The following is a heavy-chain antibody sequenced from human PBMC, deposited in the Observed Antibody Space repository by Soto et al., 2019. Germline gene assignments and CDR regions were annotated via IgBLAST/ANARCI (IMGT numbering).Heavy chain of an antibody. Sequence: TLSLTFTGSGGSVSTSAYYWSWIRQHPGKGLEWIGFIYYSGSTFYNPSLMSRVTISVDTSKYQFSLKMTSVTPADTAVYYCARHVSAVGRLGYFDQWGLGSLVPVSS. CDR2: IYYSGST. D-gene: IGHD3-16*01. CDR3: ARHVSAVGRLGYFDQ. J-gene: IGHJ4*02. CDR1: GGSVSTSAYY. V-gene: IGHV4-31*03.